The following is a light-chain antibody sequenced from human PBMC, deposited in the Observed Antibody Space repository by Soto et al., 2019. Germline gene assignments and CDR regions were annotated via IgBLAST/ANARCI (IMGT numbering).Light chain of an antibody. J-gene: IGLJ3*02. V-gene: IGLV1-51*01. Sequence: QSALTQPPSVSAAPGQKVTISCFGSNSNIGRIYVSWYQQLPGTAPKLLIYGNNNRHSGITDRISGSKSGTSATLGITGLQPGDEADYYRATWDNTLSVEVFGGGTKVTVL. CDR2: GNN. CDR1: NSNIGRIY. CDR3: ATWDNTLSVEV.